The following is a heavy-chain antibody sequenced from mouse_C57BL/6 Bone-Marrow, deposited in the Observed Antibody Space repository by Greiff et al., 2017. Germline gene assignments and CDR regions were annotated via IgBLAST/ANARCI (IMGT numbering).Heavy chain of an antibody. Sequence: EVKLVESEGGLVQPGSSMKLSCTASGFTFSDYYMAWVRQVPEKGLEWVANINYDGSSTYYLDSLKSRFIISRDNAKNILYLQMSSLKSEDTAKYYCARDQGAMDYWGQGTSVTVSS. D-gene: IGHD3-2*02. CDR2: INYDGSST. CDR1: GFTFSDYY. CDR3: ARDQGAMDY. J-gene: IGHJ4*01. V-gene: IGHV5-16*01.